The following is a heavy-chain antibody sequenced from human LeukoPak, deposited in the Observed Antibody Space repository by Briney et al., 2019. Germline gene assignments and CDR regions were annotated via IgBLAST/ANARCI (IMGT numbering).Heavy chain of an antibody. CDR2: IYHSGST. Sequence: SQTLSLTCAVSGGPISSGGYSWSWIRQPPGKGLEWIGYIYHSGSTYYNPSLKSRVTISVDRSKNQFSLKLSSVTAADTAVYYCASTVNLSQFDYWGQGTLVTASS. CDR3: ASTVNLSQFDY. V-gene: IGHV4-30-2*01. J-gene: IGHJ4*02. D-gene: IGHD4-11*01. CDR1: GGPISSGGYS.